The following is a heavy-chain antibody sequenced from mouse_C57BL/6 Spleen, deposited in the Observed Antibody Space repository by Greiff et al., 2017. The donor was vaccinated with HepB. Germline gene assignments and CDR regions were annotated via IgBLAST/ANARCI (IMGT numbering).Heavy chain of an antibody. CDR3: ASFDGYYVNWYFDV. CDR2: INPYNGGT. J-gene: IGHJ1*03. Sequence: VQLQQSGPVLVKPGASVKMSCKASGYTFTDYYMNWVKQSHGKSLEWIGVINPYNGGTSYNQKFKGKATLTVDKSSSTAYMELNSLTSEDSAVYYCASFDGYYVNWYFDVWGTGTTVTVSS. CDR1: GYTFTDYY. D-gene: IGHD2-3*01. V-gene: IGHV1-19*01.